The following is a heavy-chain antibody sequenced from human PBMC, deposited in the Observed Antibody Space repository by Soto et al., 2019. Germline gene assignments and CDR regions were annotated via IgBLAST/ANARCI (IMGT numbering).Heavy chain of an antibody. D-gene: IGHD3-10*01. CDR2: IYWDDDK. J-gene: IGHJ3*02. Sequence: QITLKESGPTLVKPTQTLTLTCTFSGFSLSTSGVGVGWIRQPPRKALEWLALIYWDDDKRYSPSLKSRLTITKDTSKNQVVLTMTNMDPVDTATYYCAHRLGGLKVRGVILHAFDIWGQGTMVTVSS. CDR3: AHRLGGLKVRGVILHAFDI. V-gene: IGHV2-5*02. CDR1: GFSLSTSGVG.